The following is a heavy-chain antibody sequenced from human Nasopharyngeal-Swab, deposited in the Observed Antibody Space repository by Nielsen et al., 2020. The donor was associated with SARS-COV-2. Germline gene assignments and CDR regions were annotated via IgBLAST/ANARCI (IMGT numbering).Heavy chain of an antibody. CDR1: GFTFDDYA. CDR2: ISWNSASI. V-gene: IGHV3-9*01. D-gene: IGHD5-18*01. Sequence: SLKISCATSGFTFDDYAMHWVRQAPGKGLEWVSGISWNSASINYADSVKGRFTISRDNANNSLYLQMNSLRADDTAVYYCVRDGALIQLWLLPHALDIWRQGTLVTVSS. CDR3: VRDGALIQLWLLPHALDI. J-gene: IGHJ3*02.